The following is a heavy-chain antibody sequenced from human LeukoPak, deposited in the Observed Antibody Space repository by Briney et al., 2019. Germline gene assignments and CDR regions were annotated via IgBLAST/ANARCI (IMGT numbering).Heavy chain of an antibody. Sequence: GGCLRLSCAASVFTFSDYAMSWVCQAPGKGLGWVSGISESGGNTFYADSVKGRFTISRDNSKNTLYLQMNSLRAEDTAVYYCARKYSSGWFYFDYWGQGTLVTVSS. CDR2: ISESGGNT. CDR1: VFTFSDYA. D-gene: IGHD6-19*01. V-gene: IGHV3-23*01. J-gene: IGHJ4*02. CDR3: ARKYSSGWFYFDY.